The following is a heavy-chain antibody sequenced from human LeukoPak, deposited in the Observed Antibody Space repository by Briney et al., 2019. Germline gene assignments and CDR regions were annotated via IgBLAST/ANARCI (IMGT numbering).Heavy chain of an antibody. CDR3: ARVYSSSWYSGYLYMDL. CDR2: ISYDGSNK. Sequence: GRSLRLSCAASGFTFSTYGMHWVRQAPGKGLEWVAVISYDGSNKYYADSVKGRFTISRDNSKNTLYLQMNSLRAEDTAVYYCARVYSSSWYSGYLYMDLWGKGTTVTVSS. D-gene: IGHD6-13*01. CDR1: GFTFSTYG. V-gene: IGHV3-30*03. J-gene: IGHJ6*03.